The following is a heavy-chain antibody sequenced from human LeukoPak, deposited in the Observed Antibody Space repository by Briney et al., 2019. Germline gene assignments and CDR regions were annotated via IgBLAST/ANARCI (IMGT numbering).Heavy chain of an antibody. J-gene: IGHJ4*02. CDR2: IYYSGST. Sequence: SETLSLTCTVSGGSISSYYWSWIRQPPGKGLEWIGYIYYSGSTNYNPSLKSRVTISVDTSKNQFSLKLSSVTAADTAVYYCARHGGTGRYFDHWGQGTLVTVSS. CDR1: GGSISSYY. V-gene: IGHV4-59*08. CDR3: ARHGGTGRYFDH. D-gene: IGHD3-16*01.